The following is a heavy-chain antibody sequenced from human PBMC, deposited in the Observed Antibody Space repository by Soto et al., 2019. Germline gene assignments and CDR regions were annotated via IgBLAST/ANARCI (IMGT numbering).Heavy chain of an antibody. J-gene: IGHJ4*02. D-gene: IGHD3-16*01. CDR1: GFNFKNAW. CDR2: IKSETDGGTT. CDR3: AAMKTY. Sequence: EVQQVESGGGLVKPGGSLRLSCAASGFNFKNAWMNWVRQAPGKGLEWVGRIKSETDGGTTDYAAPVKGRFTISRDDSKSTLFLQMNSLKTEDTGVYYSAAMKTYWGQGTPVTVSS. V-gene: IGHV3-15*07.